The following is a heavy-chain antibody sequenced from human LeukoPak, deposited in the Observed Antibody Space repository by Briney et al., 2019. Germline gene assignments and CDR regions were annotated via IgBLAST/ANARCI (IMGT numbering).Heavy chain of an antibody. CDR3: ARGGDGYSYYYYYMDV. CDR1: GYTFTSYD. D-gene: IGHD5-24*01. CDR2: MNPNSGNT. J-gene: IGHJ6*03. Sequence: ASVKVSCKASGYTFTSYDINWVRQATGQGLEWMGWMNPNSGNTGYAQKFQGRVTTTRNTSISTAYMELSSLRSEDTAVYYCARGGDGYSYYYYYMDVWGKGTTVTVSS. V-gene: IGHV1-8*01.